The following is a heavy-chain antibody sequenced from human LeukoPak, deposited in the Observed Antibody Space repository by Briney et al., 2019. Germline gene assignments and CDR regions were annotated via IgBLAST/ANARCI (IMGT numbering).Heavy chain of an antibody. CDR1: GGSISSSSYY. CDR3: ARELIAAAGTRPRGWFDP. D-gene: IGHD6-13*01. Sequence: SETLSLTCTVSGGSISSSSYYWGWIRQPPGKGLEWIGSIYYSGSTYYNPSLKSRVTISVDTSKNQFSLKLSSVTAADTAVYYCARELIAAAGTRPRGWFDPWGQGTLVTVSS. CDR2: IYYSGST. J-gene: IGHJ5*02. V-gene: IGHV4-39*07.